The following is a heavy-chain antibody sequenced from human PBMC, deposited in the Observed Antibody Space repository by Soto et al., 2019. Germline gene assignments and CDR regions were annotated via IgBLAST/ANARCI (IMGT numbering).Heavy chain of an antibody. Sequence: ASVKVSCKASGYTFTRYYINWVRQATGRGREWMGWMNPNSGNAGYAQKFQGRVTMTRNTSISTAYMEPRSLRSEATAVYYCARCLSPVMVRGVISWTGSYICGEGTLVTF. CDR3: ARCLSPVMVRGVISWTGSYI. D-gene: IGHD3-10*01. V-gene: IGHV1-8*01. CDR2: MNPNSGNA. CDR1: GYTFTRYY. J-gene: IGHJ4*02.